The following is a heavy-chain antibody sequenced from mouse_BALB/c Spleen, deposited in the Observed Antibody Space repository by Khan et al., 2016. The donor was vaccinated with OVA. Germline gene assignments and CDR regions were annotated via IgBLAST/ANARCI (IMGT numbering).Heavy chain of an antibody. D-gene: IGHD2-14*01. Sequence: VQLKQSGPELVKPGASVKMSCKASGYTFTSYVIHWVKQKPGQGLEWIGYIYPYNDDTKYNKKFKGKATLTSDKSSSTAYMERGSRTSEDAAVSYCARNYTYDVYFDYWGQRTTLTVSS. J-gene: IGHJ2*01. CDR2: IYPYNDDT. CDR1: GYTFTSYV. CDR3: ARNYTYDVYFDY. V-gene: IGHV1S136*01.